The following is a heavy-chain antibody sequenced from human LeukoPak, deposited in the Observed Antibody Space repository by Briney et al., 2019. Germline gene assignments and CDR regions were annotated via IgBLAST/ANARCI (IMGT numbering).Heavy chain of an antibody. D-gene: IGHD3-16*02. Sequence: ASVTVSCKASGYTFTDNGISWVRQAPGEGLEWMGWISANSGKTNYAQRFQGRVTITRETSSSTVYMELRSLRSDDTAVYFCARDKNYRFDYWGQGTLVSVTS. J-gene: IGHJ4*02. V-gene: IGHV1-18*01. CDR2: ISANSGKT. CDR1: GYTFTDNG. CDR3: ARDKNYRFDY.